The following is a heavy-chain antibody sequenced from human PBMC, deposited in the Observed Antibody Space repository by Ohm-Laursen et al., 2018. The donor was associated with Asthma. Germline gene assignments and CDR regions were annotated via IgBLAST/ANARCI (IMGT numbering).Heavy chain of an antibody. V-gene: IGHV4-31*03. CDR3: ARDGSSVAGTPYGMDV. D-gene: IGHD6-19*01. Sequence: SETLSLTCTVSGGSISSGSYYWSWIRQHPGRGLEWIGYIYYSGSTYYNPSLKSRVTISVDTSKNQFSLKLSSVTAADTAVYYCARDGSSVAGTPYGMDVWGQGTTVTVSS. CDR1: GGSISSGSYY. J-gene: IGHJ6*02. CDR2: IYYSGST.